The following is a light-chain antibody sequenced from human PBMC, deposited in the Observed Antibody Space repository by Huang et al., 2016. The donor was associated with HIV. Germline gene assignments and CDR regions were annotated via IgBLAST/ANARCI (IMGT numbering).Light chain of an antibody. J-gene: IGKJ4*01. CDR1: QGVSSY. Sequence: EIVLTQSPATLSLSPGERATLSCRASQGVSSYLAWYQQKPGQAPGLLIYDASNRATGIPARFSGSGSGTDFTLTISSLEPEDFAVYFCQQRSNWPLTFGGGTKVEIK. CDR3: QQRSNWPLT. V-gene: IGKV3D-11*01. CDR2: DAS.